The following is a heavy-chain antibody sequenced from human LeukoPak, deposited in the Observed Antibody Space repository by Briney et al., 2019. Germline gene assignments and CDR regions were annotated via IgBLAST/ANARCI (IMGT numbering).Heavy chain of an antibody. CDR1: GGSISSYY. Sequence: SETLSLTCTVSGGSISSYYWSWIRQPAGEGLEWIGRIYTSGTTNYNPSLKSRVTMSVDTSKNQFSLKLSSVTAADTAVYSCPRDRGAVTNWGYDCFAPWGQGTLVTVPP. CDR2: IYTSGTT. CDR3: PRDRGAVTNWGYDCFAP. J-gene: IGHJ5*02. V-gene: IGHV4-4*07. D-gene: IGHD7-27*01.